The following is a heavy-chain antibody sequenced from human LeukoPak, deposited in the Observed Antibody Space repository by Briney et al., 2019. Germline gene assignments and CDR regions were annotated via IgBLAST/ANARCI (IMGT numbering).Heavy chain of an antibody. CDR3: ARDRGVRTYYYMDV. CDR2: IYTSGST. V-gene: IGHV4-61*02. Sequence: SETLSLTCTVSGGSISSGSYYWSWIRQPAGKGLEWIGRIYTSGSTNYNPSLKSRVTISVDTSKNQFSLKLSSVTAADTAVHYCARDRGVRTYYYMDVWGKGTTVTVSS. CDR1: GGSISSGSYY. D-gene: IGHD3-10*01. J-gene: IGHJ6*03.